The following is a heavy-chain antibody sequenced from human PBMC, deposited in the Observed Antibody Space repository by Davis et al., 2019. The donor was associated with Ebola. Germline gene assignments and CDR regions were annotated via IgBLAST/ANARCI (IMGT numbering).Heavy chain of an antibody. V-gene: IGHV3-21*01. J-gene: IGHJ4*02. D-gene: IGHD3-22*01. CDR3: ARSRIEYYYDSSGLFDY. CDR1: GFTFSTYT. CDR2: ISISSAFI. Sequence: PGGSLRLSCAASGFTFSTYTMTWVRQAPGKGLEWVSSISISSAFIYYADSVKGRFTVSRDNAKSSLSLQMNSLRAEDTAVYYCARSRIEYYYDSSGLFDYWGQGTLVTVSS.